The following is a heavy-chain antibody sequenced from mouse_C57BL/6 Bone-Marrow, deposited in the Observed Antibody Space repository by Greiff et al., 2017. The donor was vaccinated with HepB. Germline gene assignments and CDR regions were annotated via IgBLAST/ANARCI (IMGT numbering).Heavy chain of an antibody. Sequence: QVHVKQSGPGLVQPSQSLSITCTVSGFSFTSYGVHWVRQSPGKGLEWLGVIWRGGSTDYNAAFMSRLSITKDNSKSQVFFKMNSLQADDTAIYYCAKKGGGNGDWFAYWGQGTLVTVSA. V-gene: IGHV2-5*01. CDR3: AKKGGGNGDWFAY. D-gene: IGHD1-1*02. CDR2: IWRGGST. CDR1: GFSFTSYG. J-gene: IGHJ3*01.